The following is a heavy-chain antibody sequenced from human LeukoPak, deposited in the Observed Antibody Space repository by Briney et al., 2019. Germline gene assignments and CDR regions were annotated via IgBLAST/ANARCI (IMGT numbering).Heavy chain of an antibody. D-gene: IGHD2-2*02. CDR3: AKGLSKSSSASYYTD. CDR2: ISWNSGAI. Sequence: GRSLRLSCAASGFTFDDYAMHWVRQAPGKGLEWVPGISWNSGAIGYADSVKGRFTISRDNAKNSLYLQMNSLRAEDTALYYCAKGLSKSSSASYYTDWGQGTLVTVSS. CDR1: GFTFDDYA. V-gene: IGHV3-9*01. J-gene: IGHJ4*02.